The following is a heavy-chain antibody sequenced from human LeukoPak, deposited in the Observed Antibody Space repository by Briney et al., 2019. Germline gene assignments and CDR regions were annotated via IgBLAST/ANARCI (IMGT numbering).Heavy chain of an antibody. V-gene: IGHV4-4*07. CDR1: GGSISSYY. CDR3: ARETQETTGDNDYGQLFDY. Sequence: QPSETLSLTCTVSGGSISSYYWSWIRQPAGKGLEWIGRIYTSGSTNYNPSLKSRVTMSVDTSKNQFSLKLSSVTAADTAVYYCARETQETTGDNDYGQLFDYWGQGTLVTVSS. D-gene: IGHD4-17*01. CDR2: IYTSGST. J-gene: IGHJ4*02.